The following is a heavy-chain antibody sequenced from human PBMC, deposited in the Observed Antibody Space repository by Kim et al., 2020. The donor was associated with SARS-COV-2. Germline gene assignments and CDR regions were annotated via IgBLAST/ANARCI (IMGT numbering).Heavy chain of an antibody. CDR3: ARVGTMVTGY. CDR2: NT. D-gene: IGHD3-10*01. Sequence: NTGHAQQFQGRVTMTRNTSISTAYMELSSLRSEDTAVYYCARVGTMVTGYWGQGTLVTVSS. V-gene: IGHV1-8*01. J-gene: IGHJ4*02.